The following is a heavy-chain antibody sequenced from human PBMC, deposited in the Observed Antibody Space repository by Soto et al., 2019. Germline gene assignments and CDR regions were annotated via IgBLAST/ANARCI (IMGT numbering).Heavy chain of an antibody. CDR1: GGSISNYY. D-gene: IGHD3-22*01. J-gene: IGHJ5*02. CDR2: FYYTGST. Sequence: SETLSLTCTVSGGSISNYYWSWIRQPPGKGLEWIAYFYYTGSTNYNPSLRSRVTISVDTSKNQFSLKLSSVTAADTAVYYCAKYYYDSNTYFYRWFVPWGQGTLVTVS. CDR3: AKYYYDSNTYFYRWFVP. V-gene: IGHV4-59*08.